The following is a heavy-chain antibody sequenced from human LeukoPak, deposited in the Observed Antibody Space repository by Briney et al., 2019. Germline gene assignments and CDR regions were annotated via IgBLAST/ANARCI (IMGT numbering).Heavy chain of an antibody. V-gene: IGHV3-48*01. J-gene: IGHJ4*02. CDR2: ISSSSSTI. CDR1: GFTFSSYS. CDR3: ARNAYSSSWYATPFDY. Sequence: TGGSLRLSCAASGFTFSSYSMNWVRQAPGKGLEWVSYISSSSSTIYYADSVKGRFTISRDNAKNSLYLQMNSLRAEDTAVYYCARNAYSSSWYATPFDYWGQGTLVTVSS. D-gene: IGHD6-13*01.